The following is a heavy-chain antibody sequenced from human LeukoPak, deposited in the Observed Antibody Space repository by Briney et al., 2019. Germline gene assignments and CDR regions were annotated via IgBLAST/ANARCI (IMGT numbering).Heavy chain of an antibody. J-gene: IGHJ4*02. D-gene: IGHD1-26*01. CDR3: ARELPREVALDY. CDR2: INYDGSRT. CDR1: GFTLSSYE. V-gene: IGHV3-74*01. Sequence: GGSLRLSCAASGFTLSSYEMHWVRQAPGKGLVWVSRINYDGSRTGYADAVKGRFTISRDNAKNMLYLQMNSLRAEDTAIYYCARELPREVALDYWGQGTLVTVSS.